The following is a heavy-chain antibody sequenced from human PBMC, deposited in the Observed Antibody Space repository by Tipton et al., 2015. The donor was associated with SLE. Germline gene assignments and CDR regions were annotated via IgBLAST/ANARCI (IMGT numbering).Heavy chain of an antibody. CDR2: IYAGGTT. CDR1: GGSIGTHY. CDR3: AAAVLNPYYFDY. V-gene: IGHV4-4*07. J-gene: IGHJ4*02. D-gene: IGHD3-10*01. Sequence: TLSLTCTVSGGSIGTHYWSWIRQSAVKGLEYIGRIYAGGTTNYHPPLKSRVTMSVGTSKHQFSLTLRSVTAADTAMYYCAAAVLNPYYFDYWGQGILVTFSS.